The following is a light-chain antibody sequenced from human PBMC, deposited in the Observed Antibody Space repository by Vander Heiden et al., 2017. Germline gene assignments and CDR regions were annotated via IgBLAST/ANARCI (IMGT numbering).Light chain of an antibody. CDR3: LQYNNYPLT. CDR2: KAS. CDR1: PTLDSW. Sequence: DIQMTQTPATLSASPGDRVTITCRASPTLDSWLAWYQQKPGKAPKLLIYKASTLHTGVPSRFSGSGSETEFLLTLSSLQPDDSATYFCLQYNNYPLTFGGGTKVE. V-gene: IGKV1-5*03. J-gene: IGKJ4*01.